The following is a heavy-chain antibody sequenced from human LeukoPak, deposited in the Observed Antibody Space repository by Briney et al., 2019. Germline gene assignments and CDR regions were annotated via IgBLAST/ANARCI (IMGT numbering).Heavy chain of an antibody. J-gene: IGHJ6*02. CDR2: IRSKAYRGTT. V-gene: IGHV3-49*04. Sequence: GRSLRLSCTTSGFSFADHAMSWVRQAPGKGLEGGGFIRSKAYRGTTEYAASVKGRFTISGDDSNSLVYLQMNSLKSEDTALYYCARGPIQLWIHHAMDVWGQGATVTVSS. CDR1: GFSFADHA. D-gene: IGHD5-18*01. CDR3: ARGPIQLWIHHAMDV.